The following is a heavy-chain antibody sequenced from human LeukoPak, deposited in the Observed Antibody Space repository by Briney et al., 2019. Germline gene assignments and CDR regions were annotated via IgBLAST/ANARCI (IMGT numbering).Heavy chain of an antibody. CDR3: ARDPDYYDSSGYYSNFNY. CDR2: ISGSGGST. CDR1: GFTFNSYA. D-gene: IGHD3-22*01. J-gene: IGHJ4*02. V-gene: IGHV3-23*01. Sequence: GGSLRLSCVASGFTFNSYAMSWVRQAPGKGLEWVSAISGSGGSTYYADSVKGRFTISRDNAKNSLYLQMNSLRAEDTAVYYCARDPDYYDSSGYYSNFNYWGQGTLVTVSS.